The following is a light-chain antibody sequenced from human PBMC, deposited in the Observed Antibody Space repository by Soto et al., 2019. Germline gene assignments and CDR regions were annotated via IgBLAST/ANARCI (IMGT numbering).Light chain of an antibody. J-gene: IGLJ3*02. CDR1: SSNIGAGYD. CDR2: GNS. Sequence: QLVLTQPPSVSGAPGQRVTISCTGSSSNIGAGYDVHWYQQLPGTAPKLLIYGNSNRPSGVPDRFSGSKSGTSASLAITGLRAEDEADYYCQSYDSSLSGPWVFGGGTKLTVL. CDR3: QSYDSSLSGPWV. V-gene: IGLV1-40*01.